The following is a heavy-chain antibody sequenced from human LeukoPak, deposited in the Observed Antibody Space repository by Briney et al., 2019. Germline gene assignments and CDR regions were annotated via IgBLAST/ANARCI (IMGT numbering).Heavy chain of an antibody. J-gene: IGHJ4*02. CDR2: TYYRSKWYN. Sequence: SQTLSLTCAISGDSVSRDSIAWNWIRQSPSRGLEWLGRTYYRSKWYNDYAVSVKSRITINPDTSKNQFSLQLNSVTPEDTAVYYCARVDRAISITGTLRDWGQGTLVTVSS. V-gene: IGHV6-1*01. CDR3: ARVDRAISITGTLRD. D-gene: IGHD1-7*01. CDR1: GDSVSRDSIA.